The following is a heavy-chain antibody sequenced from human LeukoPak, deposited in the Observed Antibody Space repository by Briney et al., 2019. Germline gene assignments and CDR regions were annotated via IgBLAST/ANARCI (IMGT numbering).Heavy chain of an antibody. V-gene: IGHV4-59*01. CDR1: AGSISSYY. Sequence: SETLSLTCTVSAGSISSYYWSWIRQPPGKGLEWIGYIYYSGSTNYNPSLKSRVTMSVDTSKNQFSLKLSSVTAADMAVYYCARTHDYGDYPTTYFDYWGQGTLVTVSS. CDR3: ARTHDYGDYPTTYFDY. D-gene: IGHD4-17*01. J-gene: IGHJ4*02. CDR2: IYYSGST.